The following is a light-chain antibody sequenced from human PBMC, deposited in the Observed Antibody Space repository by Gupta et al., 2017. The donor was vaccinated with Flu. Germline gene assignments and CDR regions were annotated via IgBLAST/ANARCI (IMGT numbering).Light chain of an antibody. CDR3: QRYEAYPLT. CDR1: RNINYL. Sequence: EDRVIISRRSSRNINYLLSCHQQTRRKAQKLLNYKASSLQSGLPSRFSGRGSGAQFPLTISRLPPDDDATYYCQRYEAYPLTFGGGTKLEIK. V-gene: IGKV1-5*03. J-gene: IGKJ4*01. CDR2: KAS.